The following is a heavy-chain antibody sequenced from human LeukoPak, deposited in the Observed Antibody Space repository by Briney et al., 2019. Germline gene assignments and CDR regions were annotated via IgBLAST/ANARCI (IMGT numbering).Heavy chain of an antibody. CDR1: GFTFSSYA. CDR2: ISYDGSNK. CDR3: ARGGTEGWLQPLPDY. J-gene: IGHJ4*02. V-gene: IGHV3-30*04. Sequence: QTGGSLRLSCAASGFTFSSYAMHWVRQAPGKGLEWVAVISYDGSNKYYADSVKGRFTISRDNSKNTQYLQMNSLRAEDTAVYYCARGGTEGWLQPLPDYWGQGTLVTVSS. D-gene: IGHD5-24*01.